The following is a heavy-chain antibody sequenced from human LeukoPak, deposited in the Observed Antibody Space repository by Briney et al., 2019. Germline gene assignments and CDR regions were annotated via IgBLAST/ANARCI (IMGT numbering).Heavy chain of an antibody. Sequence: SETLSLTCTVSGGSISSSPYYWGWIRQPPGKGLEWIGYIYYTGSSHSNASLESRVTMSVDTSKNQFSLQLSSVTAADTAVYYCARGAYPRPKSCLDSWGQGTLVTVSS. CDR3: ARGAYPRPKSCLDS. CDR2: IYYTGSS. J-gene: IGHJ5*01. D-gene: IGHD2-15*01. CDR1: GGSISSSPYY. V-gene: IGHV4-39*01.